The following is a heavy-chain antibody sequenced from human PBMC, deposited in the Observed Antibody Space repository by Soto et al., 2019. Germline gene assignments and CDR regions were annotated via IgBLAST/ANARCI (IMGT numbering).Heavy chain of an antibody. CDR1: GVSISNYH. D-gene: IGHD3-10*01. CDR3: ARHKLDYLARDVFDI. Sequence: QVQLQESGPGLVKPSETLSLTCTVSGVSISNYHWSWIRQPPGKGLEWIGYIYSGNTNYNPSLKSRLPISLDTSKSQFSLRLTSVTAADTAVYYCARHKLDYLARDVFDIWGQGTMVTVSS. V-gene: IGHV4-4*08. CDR2: IYSGNT. J-gene: IGHJ3*02.